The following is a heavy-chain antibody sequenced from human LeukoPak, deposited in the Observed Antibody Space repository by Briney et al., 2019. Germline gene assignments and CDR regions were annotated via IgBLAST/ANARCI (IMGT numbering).Heavy chain of an antibody. CDR3: ARGKRRFDP. CDR2: ISNSGSSI. J-gene: IGHJ5*02. CDR1: GFNFSDSY. V-gene: IGHV3-11*01. Sequence: GGSLRLSCAASGFNFSDSYMSWIRQAPGKGLEWVSYISNSGSSIYYADSVKGRFTISRDNAKNSLYLQMNSLRADDTAVYYCARGKRRFDPWGQGTLVTVSS.